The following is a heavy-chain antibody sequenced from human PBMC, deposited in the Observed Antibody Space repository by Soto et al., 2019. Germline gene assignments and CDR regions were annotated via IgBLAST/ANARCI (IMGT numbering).Heavy chain of an antibody. CDR1: GDSVSSNTAS. V-gene: IGHV6-1*01. CDR2: TYFRSKWYN. D-gene: IGHD5-12*01. J-gene: IGHJ5*02. CDR3: AKGDNLGPKTGYAFDP. Sequence: SQTLSLTCAISGDSVSSNTASWNWIRQSPSRGLGWLGRTYFRSKWYNDYAVSVKSRIILNPDTSNNQFSLQLNSVTPEDTAVYFCAKGDNLGPKTGYAFDPWGQGIMVTVLL.